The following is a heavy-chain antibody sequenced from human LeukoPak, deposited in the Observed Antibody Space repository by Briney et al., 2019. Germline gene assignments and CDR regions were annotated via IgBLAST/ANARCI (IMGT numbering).Heavy chain of an antibody. CDR2: IYYSGST. D-gene: IGHD3-10*01. V-gene: IGHV4-59*01. CDR1: GGSISSYY. Sequence: SEALSLTCTVSGGSISSYYWSWIRQPPGKGLEWIGYIYYSGSTNYNPSLKSRVTISVDTSKNQFSLKLSSVTAADTAVYYCARWVRGVTDYYFDYWGQGTLVTVSS. CDR3: ARWVRGVTDYYFDY. J-gene: IGHJ4*02.